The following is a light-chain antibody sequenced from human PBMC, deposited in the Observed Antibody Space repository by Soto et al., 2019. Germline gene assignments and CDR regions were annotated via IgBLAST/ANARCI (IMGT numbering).Light chain of an antibody. CDR3: QQYNSYSPT. Sequence: DIQMTQSPSSLSASVGDRVTITCRASQSISSYLNWYHQKPGKAPKLLIYAASSLQIGVPSRFSGSGSGTEFTLTISSLQPDDSATYYCQQYNSYSPTFGQGTRLEIK. CDR1: QSISSY. CDR2: AAS. V-gene: IGKV1-5*01. J-gene: IGKJ5*01.